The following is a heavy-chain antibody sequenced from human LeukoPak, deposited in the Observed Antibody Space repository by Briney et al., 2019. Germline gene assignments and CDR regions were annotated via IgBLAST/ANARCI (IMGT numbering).Heavy chain of an antibody. CDR3: AGWSSGSSAYDI. J-gene: IGHJ3*02. V-gene: IGHV4-39*01. CDR2: IFHSGST. D-gene: IGHD1-14*01. CDR1: GGSISSNSYY. Sequence: SETLSLTCTVSGGSISSNSYYWSWIRQPPGKGLERLGSIFHSGSTYYSPSFKSRVTISADTTKNQFSLRLPSVTAADTAVYYCAGWSSGSSAYDI.